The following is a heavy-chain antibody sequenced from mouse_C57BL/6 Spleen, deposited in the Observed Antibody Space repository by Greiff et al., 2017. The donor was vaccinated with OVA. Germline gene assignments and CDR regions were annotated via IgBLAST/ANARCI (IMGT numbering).Heavy chain of an antibody. CDR3: AREGYGSSSWYFDV. J-gene: IGHJ1*03. Sequence: EVKLVESGGGLVKPGGSLKLSCAASGFTFSSYAMSWVRQTPEKRLEWVATISDGGSYTYYPDNVKGRFTISRDNAKNNLYLQMSHLKSEDTAMYYCAREGYGSSSWYFDVWGTGTTVTVSS. D-gene: IGHD1-1*01. V-gene: IGHV5-4*01. CDR1: GFTFSSYA. CDR2: ISDGGSYT.